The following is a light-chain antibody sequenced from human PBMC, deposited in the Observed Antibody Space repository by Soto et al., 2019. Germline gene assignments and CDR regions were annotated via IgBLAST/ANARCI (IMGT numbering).Light chain of an antibody. J-gene: IGKJ1*01. V-gene: IGKV3-20*01. CDR3: QQYGSSPGT. CDR1: QSVSSSY. Sequence: DIVLRSSPGTLSLSPGERATLSCRGSQSVSSSYLAWYQQKPGQAPRLIIHGASIRATGIPDRFSGSGSGTDFTLTISRLESEDFAVYYCQQYGSSPGTFGQGTKVDI. CDR2: GAS.